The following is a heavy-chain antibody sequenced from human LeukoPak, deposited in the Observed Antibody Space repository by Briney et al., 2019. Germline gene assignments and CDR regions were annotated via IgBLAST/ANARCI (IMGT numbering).Heavy chain of an antibody. Sequence: SETLSLTCTASGGSISSYYWSWIRQPPGKGLEWIGYIYYSGSTNYNPSLKSRVTISVDTSKNQFSLKLSSVTAADTAVYYCARGRGIAVYYYYGMDVWGQGTTVTVSS. CDR1: GGSISSYY. CDR3: ARGRGIAVYYYYGMDV. V-gene: IGHV4-59*12. D-gene: IGHD6-19*01. CDR2: IYYSGST. J-gene: IGHJ6*02.